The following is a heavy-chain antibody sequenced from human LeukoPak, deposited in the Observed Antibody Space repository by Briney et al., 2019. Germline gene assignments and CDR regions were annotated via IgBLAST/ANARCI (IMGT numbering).Heavy chain of an antibody. J-gene: IGHJ3*02. CDR3: TREDDNSYDAFDI. CDR2: INPNSGGT. V-gene: IGHV1-2*02. CDR1: GYTFTDYY. Sequence: RASVKVSCKASGYTFTDYYMHWVRQAPGQGLEWLGWINPNSGGTSYAQKFQGRVTMTRDTSISTAYMELSRLRSDDTAVYYRTREDDNSYDAFDIWSQGTMVTVSS. D-gene: IGHD1-1*01.